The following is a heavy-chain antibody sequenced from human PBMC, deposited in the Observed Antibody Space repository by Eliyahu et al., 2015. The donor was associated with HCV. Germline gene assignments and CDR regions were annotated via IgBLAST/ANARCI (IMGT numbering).Heavy chain of an antibody. CDR1: GGTFSSYS. J-gene: IGHJ4*02. D-gene: IGHD6-19*01. Sequence: QVQLVQSGAEVKKPGSSVKVSCKASGGTFSSYSXSWVRQAPGQGLEWMGGIIPIFGTANYAQKFQGRVTITADKSTSTAYMELSSLRSEDTAVYYCARARVMEQWLPISPLIFDYWGQGTLVTVSS. CDR2: IIPIFGTA. CDR3: ARARVMEQWLPISPLIFDY. V-gene: IGHV1-69*06.